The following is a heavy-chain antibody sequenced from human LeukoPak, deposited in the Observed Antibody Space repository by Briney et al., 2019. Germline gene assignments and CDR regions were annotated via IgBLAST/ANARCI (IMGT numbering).Heavy chain of an antibody. CDR1: GFTFSSYG. D-gene: IGHD6-19*01. J-gene: IGHJ3*02. CDR3: AKDQSPYSSGWYDAFDI. Sequence: GGSLRLSCAASGFTFSSYGMHWVRQAPGKGLEWAAFIRYDGSNKYYADSVKGRFTISRDNSKNTLYLQMNSLRAEDTAVYYCAKDQSPYSSGWYDAFDIWGQGTMVTVSS. V-gene: IGHV3-30*02. CDR2: IRYDGSNK.